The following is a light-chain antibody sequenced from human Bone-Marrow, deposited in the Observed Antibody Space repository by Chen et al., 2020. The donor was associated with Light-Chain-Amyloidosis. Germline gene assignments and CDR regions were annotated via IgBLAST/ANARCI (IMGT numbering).Light chain of an antibody. V-gene: IGLV3-19*01. CDR3: NSRDSSGNHWV. CDR2: GQN. J-gene: IGLJ3*02. CDR1: SLQFYY. Sequence: SSELTQDPAVSVALAQTVRITCQGDSLQFYYASWYQQKPGPAPVLVIYGQNSRPSGIPDRFSGSSSGNTASLTITGAQAEDEADYYCNSRDSSGNHWVFGGGTKLTVL.